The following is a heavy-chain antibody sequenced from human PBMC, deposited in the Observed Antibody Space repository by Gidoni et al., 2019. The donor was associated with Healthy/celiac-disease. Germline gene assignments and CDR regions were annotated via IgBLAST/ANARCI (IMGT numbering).Heavy chain of an antibody. J-gene: IGHJ5*02. Sequence: QVQLVESGGGLVKPGGSLRLSWAASGPTLSDAYMSWFRQATGKGLEWVSYISSSGITIYYADSVKGLFTISRDNAKNSLYLQMNSLRAEDTAVYYCARRSSIAARAANWFNPWSQGTLVTVSS. CDR3: ARRSSIAARAANWFNP. V-gene: IGHV3-11*01. CDR2: ISSSGITI. CDR1: GPTLSDAY. D-gene: IGHD6-6*01.